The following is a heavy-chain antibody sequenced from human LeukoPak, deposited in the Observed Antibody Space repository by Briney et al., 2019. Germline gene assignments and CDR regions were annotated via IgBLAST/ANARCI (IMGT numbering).Heavy chain of an antibody. CDR3: ARHQWHYYYYMGV. CDR1: GGSFSDYY. Sequence: SETLSLTCAVYGGSFSDYYWGWIRQPPGKGLEWIGSIYYSGDTYYNPSLKSRRVTISVDTSKNQFSLRLSSVTAADTAVYYCARHQWHYYYYMGVWGKGSTVTVSS. J-gene: IGHJ6*03. CDR2: IYYSGDT. D-gene: IGHD6-19*01. V-gene: IGHV4-39*01.